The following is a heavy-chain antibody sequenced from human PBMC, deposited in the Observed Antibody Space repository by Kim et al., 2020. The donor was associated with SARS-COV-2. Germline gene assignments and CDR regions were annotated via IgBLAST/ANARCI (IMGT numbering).Heavy chain of an antibody. V-gene: IGHV3-9*01. J-gene: IGHJ4*02. D-gene: IGHD1-1*01. CDR1: GFSFGSYA. CDR3: AKGGGAVTTGAEY. CDR2: ISWNGGDK. Sequence: GCSLRLSCAAAGFSFGSYAMHWVRLAPGKGLEWVAGISWNGGDKYYAQSVKGRFTVSRDNARSSLFLQLKKAKPEDTAVYYCAKGGGAVTTGAEYWGQGALVTVAS.